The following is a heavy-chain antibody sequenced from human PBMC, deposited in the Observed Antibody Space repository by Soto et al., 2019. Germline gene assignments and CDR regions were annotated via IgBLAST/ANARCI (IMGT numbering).Heavy chain of an antibody. CDR3: ARDRPPASRLDGFDI. CDR1: GFTFSSYS. J-gene: IGHJ3*02. CDR2: ISSSSSTI. V-gene: IGHV3-48*02. Sequence: PGGSLRLSCAASGFTFSSYSMNWVRQAPGKGLEWVSYISSSSSTIYYADSVKGRFTISRDNAKNSLHLQMNSLRDEDTAGYYCARDRPPASRLDGFDIWGQVPTCTVSS. D-gene: IGHD2-2*01.